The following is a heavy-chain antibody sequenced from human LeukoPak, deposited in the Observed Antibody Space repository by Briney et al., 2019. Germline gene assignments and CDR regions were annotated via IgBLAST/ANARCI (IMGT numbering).Heavy chain of an antibody. CDR2: INPNSGGT. CDR3: ALVWFGELLWPSDY. J-gene: IGHJ4*02. CDR1: GYTFTCYY. D-gene: IGHD3-10*01. V-gene: IGHV1-2*02. Sequence: GASVKVSCKASGYTFTCYYMHWVRQAPGQGLEWMGWINPNSGGTNYAQKFQGRVTMTRDTSISTAYMELSRLRSDDTAVYYCALVWFGELLWPSDYWGQGTLVTVSS.